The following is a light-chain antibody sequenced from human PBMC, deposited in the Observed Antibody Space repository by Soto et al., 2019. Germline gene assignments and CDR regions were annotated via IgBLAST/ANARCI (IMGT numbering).Light chain of an antibody. CDR1: QSISSY. V-gene: IGKV1-39*01. Sequence: DIHMTQSPSSLSASVGYRVTITCGASQSISSYLNWYQQKPGKAPKLLIYAASSLQSGVPSRFSGSGSGTDFTLTISSLQPEDFETYYCQQSYSTPQTFGQGTKVDIK. CDR2: AAS. J-gene: IGKJ1*01. CDR3: QQSYSTPQT.